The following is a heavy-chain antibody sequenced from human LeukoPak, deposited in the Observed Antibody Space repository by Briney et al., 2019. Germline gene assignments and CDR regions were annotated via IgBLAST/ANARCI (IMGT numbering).Heavy chain of an antibody. V-gene: IGHV4-59*01. CDR3: ARDDYGGYFDY. CDR2: IYYSGST. D-gene: IGHD4-23*01. CDR1: GGSISSYY. Sequence: SETLSLTCTVPGGSISSYYWSWIRQPPGKGLEWIGYIYYSGSTNYNPSLKSRVTISVDTSKNQFSLKLSSVTAADTAVYYCARDDYGGYFDYWGQGTLVTVSS. J-gene: IGHJ4*02.